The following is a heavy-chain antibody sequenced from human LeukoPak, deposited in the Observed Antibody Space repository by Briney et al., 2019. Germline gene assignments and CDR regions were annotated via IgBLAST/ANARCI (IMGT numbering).Heavy chain of an antibody. CDR3: ARPGYSGYIIGYYFDY. CDR1: GFTFSSYT. D-gene: IGHD5-12*01. J-gene: IGHJ4*02. Sequence: GGSLRLSCAAFGFTFSSYTMNWVRQAPGKGLEWVSSISSSGSYIYYADSLKGRFTISRDNAKNSLYLQMNSLRDEDTAVYYCARPGYSGYIIGYYFDYWGQGTLVTVSS. CDR2: ISSSGSYI. V-gene: IGHV3-21*06.